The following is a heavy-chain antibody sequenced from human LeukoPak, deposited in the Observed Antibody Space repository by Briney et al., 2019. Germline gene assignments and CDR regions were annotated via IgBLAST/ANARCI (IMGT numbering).Heavy chain of an antibody. CDR1: GYSFTSSW. V-gene: IGHV5-51*01. CDR2: INPGDSDT. Sequence: GESLKISCKGSGYSFTSSWIGWVRQMPGKGLEWMGIINPGDSDTRYSPSFQGQVTISADKSISTAYLQWSSLKVSDTAMYYCATYAGTSSKYFQHWGQGTLVTVSS. CDR3: ATYAGTSSKYFQH. J-gene: IGHJ1*01. D-gene: IGHD3-10*01.